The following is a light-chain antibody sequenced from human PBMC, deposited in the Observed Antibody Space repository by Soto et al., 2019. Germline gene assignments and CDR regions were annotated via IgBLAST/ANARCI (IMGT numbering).Light chain of an antibody. V-gene: IGLV2-14*01. CDR2: EVS. J-gene: IGLJ2*01. CDR3: QSYDSSLSGHVV. CDR1: SSDAGGYDS. Sequence: QSALTQPASVSGSPGQSVTISCTATSSDAGGYDSVSWYQQHPGKAPKLMIYEVSNRPSGVSNRFSGSKSGNTASLAISGLQAEDEADYYCQSYDSSLSGHVVFGGGTKLTVL.